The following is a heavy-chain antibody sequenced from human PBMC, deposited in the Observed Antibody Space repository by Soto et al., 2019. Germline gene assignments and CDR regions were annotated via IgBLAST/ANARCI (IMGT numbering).Heavy chain of an antibody. V-gene: IGHV3-33*01. Sequence: PGGSLRLSCAASGFTFSSCGMHWVRQAPGKGLEWVAVIWYDGSNKYYADSVKGRFTISRDNSKNTLYLQMNSLRAEDTAVYYCARDPDSRYYFDYWGQGTLVTVSS. CDR1: GFTFSSCG. J-gene: IGHJ4*02. D-gene: IGHD2-21*01. CDR3: ARDPDSRYYFDY. CDR2: IWYDGSNK.